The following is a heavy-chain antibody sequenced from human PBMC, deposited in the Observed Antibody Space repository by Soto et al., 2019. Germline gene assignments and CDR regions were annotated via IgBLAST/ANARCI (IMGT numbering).Heavy chain of an antibody. J-gene: IGHJ3*01. CDR3: AREGDPFILVVVPTTEDALDV. D-gene: IGHD2-15*01. V-gene: IGHV1-2*02. Sequence: ASVKVSCKASGYTFTGYYIHWVRQAPGQGLEWMGWINPNSGVTKYSQKFQGRVSMTRDTSISTVYMELSRLTSDDTAVYYCAREGDPFILVVVPTTEDALDVWGQGTKVTVSS. CDR1: GYTFTGYY. CDR2: INPNSGVT.